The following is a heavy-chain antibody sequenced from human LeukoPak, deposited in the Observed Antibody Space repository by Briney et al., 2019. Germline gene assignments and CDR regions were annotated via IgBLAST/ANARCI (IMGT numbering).Heavy chain of an antibody. V-gene: IGHV1-2*02. J-gene: IGHJ4*02. CDR2: ISPSSGGT. D-gene: IGHD3-22*01. CDR1: GYTFTSYG. CDR3: ARIYYAFDY. Sequence: ASVKVSCKASGYTFTSYGISWVRQAPGQGLEWMGWISPSSGGTNFAQKFQGRVTMTRDTSISTAYMELSRLTSDDTAVYYCARIYYAFDYWGQGTPITVSS.